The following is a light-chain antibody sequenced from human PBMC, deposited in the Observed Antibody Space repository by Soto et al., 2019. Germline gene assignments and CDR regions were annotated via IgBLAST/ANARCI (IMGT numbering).Light chain of an antibody. V-gene: IGKV1-9*01. CDR2: AAS. J-gene: IGKJ4*01. CDR1: QGINNF. Sequence: IQLTQSPPSLSASVGDRVTVTCRASQGINNFLAWYQQRPGKAPKLLIYAASTLQSGVPSRLSGSGSGTALTLTISSLQPEDFATYFCQHLNTYPSFGGGTKVDIK. CDR3: QHLNTYPS.